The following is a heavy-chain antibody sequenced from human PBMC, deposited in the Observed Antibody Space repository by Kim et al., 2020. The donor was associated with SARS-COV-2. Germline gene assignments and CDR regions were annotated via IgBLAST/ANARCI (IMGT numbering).Heavy chain of an antibody. Sequence: SETLSLTCAVYGGSFGGYYWGWIRQPPGKGLEWIGEINHSGSTNYNPSLKSRVTISVDTAKNQFSLKLSSVTAADTAVYYCARGPTGYYGSGSWDPWGQGTLVTVSS. D-gene: IGHD3-10*01. CDR2: INHSGST. CDR3: ARGPTGYYGSGSWDP. J-gene: IGHJ5*02. CDR1: GGSFGGYY. V-gene: IGHV4-34*01.